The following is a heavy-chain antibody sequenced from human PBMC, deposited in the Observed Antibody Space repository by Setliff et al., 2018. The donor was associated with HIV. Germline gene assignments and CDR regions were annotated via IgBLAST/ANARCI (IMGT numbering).Heavy chain of an antibody. J-gene: IGHJ5*02. CDR3: ASRVYYYDESAILREEGFVP. V-gene: IGHV4-34*01. CDR2: IHHTGHI. D-gene: IGHD3-22*01. Sequence: SETLSLTCAFYGASFTDYYWNWIRQPPGKGLEWIGEIHHTGHINYNPSFKSRVTISVDTSKNQFSLELSSVTAADTAVYYCASRVYYYDESAILREEGFVPWGQGTLVTVSS. CDR1: GASFTDYY.